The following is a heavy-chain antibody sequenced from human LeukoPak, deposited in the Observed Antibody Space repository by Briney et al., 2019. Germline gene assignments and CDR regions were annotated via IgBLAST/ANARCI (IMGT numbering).Heavy chain of an antibody. CDR1: GFTFSSYA. CDR3: ARPLDYGDYRYYYYYGMDV. CDR2: IKRDGSEK. D-gene: IGHD4-17*01. V-gene: IGHV3-7*05. J-gene: IGHJ6*02. Sequence: GGSLRLSCAASGFTFSSYAMSWVRQAPGKGLEWVANIKRDGSEKYYVDSVKGRFTISRDNAKNSLYLQMNSLRAEDTAVYYCARPLDYGDYRYYYYYGMDVWGQGTTVTVSS.